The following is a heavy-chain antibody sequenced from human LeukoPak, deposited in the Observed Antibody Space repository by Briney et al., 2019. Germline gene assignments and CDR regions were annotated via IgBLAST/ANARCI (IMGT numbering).Heavy chain of an antibody. Sequence: PGGSLRLSCAASGFTFISYAMHWVRQAPGKGLEWVAVILYDGSNKYYADSVKGRFTISRDNSQNTLCLQMSSLRTDDTAVYYCGRDRAYSSGWTEFDYWGQGTLVTVSS. D-gene: IGHD6-19*01. CDR2: ILYDGSNK. J-gene: IGHJ4*02. V-gene: IGHV3-30-3*01. CDR1: GFTFISYA. CDR3: GRDRAYSSGWTEFDY.